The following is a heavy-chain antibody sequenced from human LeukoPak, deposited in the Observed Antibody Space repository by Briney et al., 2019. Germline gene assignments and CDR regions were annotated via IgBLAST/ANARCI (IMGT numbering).Heavy chain of an antibody. Sequence: GGSLRLSCTASGFTFSSYTMTWVRQTPGKGLKWVSTITTGDGNTYYADSVKGRFTVSRDDSKNTLYLQMNSLRAEDTAVYYCAKDRGLWVSAHWGDSWGRGTLVTVSS. J-gene: IGHJ4*02. CDR2: ITTGDGNT. V-gene: IGHV3-23*01. CDR3: AKDRGLWVSAHWGDS. CDR1: GFTFSSYT. D-gene: IGHD7-27*01.